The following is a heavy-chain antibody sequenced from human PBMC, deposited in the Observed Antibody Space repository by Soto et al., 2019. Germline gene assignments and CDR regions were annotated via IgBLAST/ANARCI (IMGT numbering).Heavy chain of an antibody. V-gene: IGHV3-21*01. D-gene: IGHD6-19*01. J-gene: IGHJ4*02. CDR2: ISSSSSYI. CDR3: ARAYSSGWHFFDY. Sequence: PGESLKISCAASGFTFSSYSMNWVRQAPGKGLEWVSSISSSSSYIYYADSVKGRFTISRDNAKNSLYLQMNSLRAEDTAVYYCARAYSSGWHFFDYWGQGTLVTVSS. CDR1: GFTFSSYS.